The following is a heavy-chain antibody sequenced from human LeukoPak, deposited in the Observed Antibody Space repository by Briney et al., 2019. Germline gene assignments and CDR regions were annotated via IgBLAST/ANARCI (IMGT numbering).Heavy chain of an antibody. D-gene: IGHD3-10*01. J-gene: IGHJ4*02. Sequence: GGSLRLSCAASGFTFSSYAMSWVRQAPGKGLEWVSAISGSGGSTYYADSVKGRFTISGDNSKNTLYLQMNSLRAEDTAVYYCAKDQFGELNTDYWGQGTLVTVSS. V-gene: IGHV3-23*01. CDR2: ISGSGGST. CDR1: GFTFSSYA. CDR3: AKDQFGELNTDY.